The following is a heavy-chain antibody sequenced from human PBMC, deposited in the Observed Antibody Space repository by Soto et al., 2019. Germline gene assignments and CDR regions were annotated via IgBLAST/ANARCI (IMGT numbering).Heavy chain of an antibody. V-gene: IGHV3-23*01. CDR1: GFSFAGYA. J-gene: IGHJ4*02. Sequence: EVQLSQSGGGLVQPGGSLRLSCAASGFSFAGYAVTWVRQSPGQGLEWVSAISGGGGSTYYVDSVKGRFTISRDNSKHTVHLQMSRLRAEDTAVYYCAKTESFNGYYNAFDYWGRGTQVTVSS. D-gene: IGHD3-9*01. CDR3: AKTESFNGYYNAFDY. CDR2: ISGGGGST.